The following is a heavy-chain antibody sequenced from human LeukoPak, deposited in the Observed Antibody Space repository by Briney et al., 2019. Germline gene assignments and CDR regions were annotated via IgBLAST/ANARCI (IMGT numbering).Heavy chain of an antibody. J-gene: IGHJ6*03. Sequence: SETLSLTCAVYGGSCSGYYWSWIRQPPGKGLEWIGEINHSGSTNYNPSLKSRVTISIDTSKSQFSLKLSSVTAADTAVYYCAGRRLTIFGDYYYMDVWDKGTTVTVSS. D-gene: IGHD3-3*01. CDR3: AGRRLTIFGDYYYMDV. V-gene: IGHV4-34*01. CDR1: GGSCSGYY. CDR2: INHSGST.